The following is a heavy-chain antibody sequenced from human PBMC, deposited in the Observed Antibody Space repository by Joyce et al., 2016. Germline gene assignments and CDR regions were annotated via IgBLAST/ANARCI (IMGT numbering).Heavy chain of an antibody. CDR3: ARGPYSKRTY. Sequence: QVQLEQWGAGLLKSSETLSLTCAVYGGSFSGYYWSWIRQPPGKGLEWIGEINRSGRTNYNPSLKSRVAISAESSKKQFSLKLSSVTAADTAIYYCARGPYSKRTYWSQGSLVTVSS. V-gene: IGHV4-34*01. J-gene: IGHJ4*02. CDR2: INRSGRT. CDR1: GGSFSGYY. D-gene: IGHD4-11*01.